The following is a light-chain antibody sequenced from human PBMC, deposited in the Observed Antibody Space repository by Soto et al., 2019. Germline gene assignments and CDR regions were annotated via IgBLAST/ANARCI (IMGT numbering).Light chain of an antibody. V-gene: IGKV1-39*01. CDR2: FIS. Sequence: EFTQSPSSLSAPAGDAITVRCRASQTVSSYLNWYQQKVGQAPRLLIYFISRLQTGVPSRFSGSGSGRDFTLTITSPQPEDSATYYCQQTYSRPITFGQGTRLE. CDR3: QQTYSRPIT. CDR1: QTVSSY. J-gene: IGKJ5*01.